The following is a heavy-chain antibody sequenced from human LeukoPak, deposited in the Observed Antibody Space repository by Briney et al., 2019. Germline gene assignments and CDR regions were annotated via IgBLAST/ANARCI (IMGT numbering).Heavy chain of an antibody. J-gene: IGHJ4*02. D-gene: IGHD3-9*01. CDR1: GYTFTSYG. CDR2: ISAYNGNT. CDR3: ARGVLRYFDWLLYVDY. Sequence: GASVKVSCKASGYTFTSYGISWVRQAPGQGLEWMGWISAYNGNTNYARKLQGRVTMTTDTSTSTAYMELRSLRSDDTAVYYCARGVLRYFDWLLYVDYWGQGTLVTVSS. V-gene: IGHV1-18*01.